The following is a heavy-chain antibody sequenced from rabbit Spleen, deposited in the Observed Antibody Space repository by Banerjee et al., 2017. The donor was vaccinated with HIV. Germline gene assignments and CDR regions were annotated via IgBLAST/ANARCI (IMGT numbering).Heavy chain of an antibody. Sequence: QEQLEESGGGLVTPGTSLTLTCTASGFTVSSVYWLCWVRQAPGKGLEWIACIYAGSSGGTYFANWAKGRFTISKTSSTTVTLQMTSLTAADTATYFCARDTSSSFSSYGMDLWGPGSLVTVS. J-gene: IGHJ6*01. V-gene: IGHV1S45*01. CDR1: GFTVSSVYW. D-gene: IGHD1-1*01. CDR3: ARDTSSSFSSYGMDL. CDR2: IYAGSSGGT.